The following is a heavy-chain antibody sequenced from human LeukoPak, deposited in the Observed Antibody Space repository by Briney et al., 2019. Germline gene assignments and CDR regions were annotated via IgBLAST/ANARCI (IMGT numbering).Heavy chain of an antibody. CDR1: GFTFRSYW. J-gene: IGHJ4*02. CDR2: IASDGSST. Sequence: GGSLRLSCAACGFTFRSYWMNWVRQAPGKGLVWVSRIASDGSSTTYADSVKGRFSISRHNAKNTLYLQMNSLRVEDTAVYYCARGRPHGNDYWGQGTLVTVSS. V-gene: IGHV3-74*01. D-gene: IGHD4-23*01. CDR3: ARGRPHGNDY.